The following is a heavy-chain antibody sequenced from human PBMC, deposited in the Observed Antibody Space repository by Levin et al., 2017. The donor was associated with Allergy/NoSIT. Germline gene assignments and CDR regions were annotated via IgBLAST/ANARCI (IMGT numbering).Heavy chain of an antibody. CDR2: IYYTGRT. CDR1: GGSISTSSYH. V-gene: IGHV4-39*07. D-gene: IGHD6-25*01. Sequence: TSETLSLTCTVSGGSISTSSYHWGWVRQPPGKGLEWIGNIYYTGRTSYNPSLKSRVTISIDTSKKQFFLRLNSVTAADTAVYYCARVMSAISAAGPEKWGQGALVTVSA. J-gene: IGHJ4*02. CDR3: ARVMSAISAAGPEK.